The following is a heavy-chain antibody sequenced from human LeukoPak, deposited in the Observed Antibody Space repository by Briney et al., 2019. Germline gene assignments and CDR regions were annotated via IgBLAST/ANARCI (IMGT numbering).Heavy chain of an antibody. CDR2: TYYRSKWYN. D-gene: IGHD1-1*01. Sequence: SQTLSPTCAISGDSVSSNSAAWNWIGQSPSRGLEWLGRTYYRSKWYNDYAVSVKSRITINPDTSKNQFSLQLNSATPEDTAVYYCARTFGEVRTRKNWNPRSYYYYMDVWGKGTTVTVSS. CDR3: ARTFGEVRTRKNWNPRSYYYYMDV. V-gene: IGHV6-1*01. CDR1: GDSVSSNSAA. J-gene: IGHJ6*03.